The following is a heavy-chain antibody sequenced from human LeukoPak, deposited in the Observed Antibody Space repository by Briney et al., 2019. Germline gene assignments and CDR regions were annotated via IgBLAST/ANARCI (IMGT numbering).Heavy chain of an antibody. V-gene: IGHV4-34*01. D-gene: IGHD3-3*01. CDR1: GGSFSGYY. Sequence: PSETLSLTCAVYGGSFSGYYWSWIRQPPGKGLEWIGEINHSGSTNYNPSLKSRVTISVDTSKNQFSLKLSSVTAADTAVYYCARSPGDDFWSGYLTYYYYYYMDVWGKGTTVTVSS. CDR2: INHSGST. CDR3: ARSPGDDFWSGYLTYYYYYYMDV. J-gene: IGHJ6*03.